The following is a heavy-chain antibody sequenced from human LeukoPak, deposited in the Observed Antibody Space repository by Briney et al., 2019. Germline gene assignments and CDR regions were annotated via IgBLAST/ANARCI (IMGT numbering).Heavy chain of an antibody. CDR3: ARDSSVPYYDSDDYYHLDAFDI. Sequence: PGGSLRLSCAASGFSFSNYEMNWVRQAPGKGLEWVSYISSSGTTIHYADSVKGRFTISRDNAKNSLYLQMNSLRAEDTAVYYCARDSSVPYYDSDDYYHLDAFDIWGQGRMVTVSS. CDR2: ISSSGTTI. V-gene: IGHV3-48*03. CDR1: GFSFSNYE. D-gene: IGHD3-22*01. J-gene: IGHJ3*02.